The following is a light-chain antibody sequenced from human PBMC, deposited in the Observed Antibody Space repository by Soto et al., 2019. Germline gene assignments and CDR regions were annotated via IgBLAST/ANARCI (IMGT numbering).Light chain of an antibody. CDR2: EVS. CDR3: SSYVGSDTVV. J-gene: IGLJ2*01. CDR1: SSDIGGYNY. V-gene: IGLV2-8*01. Sequence: QSALTQPPSASGSPGQSVTISCTGTSSDIGGYNYVSWYQQHPGKAPKVMIYEVSKRPSGVPDRFSGSKSGNTASLTVSGLQAEDEAGYYCSSYVGSDTVVFGGGTKVTVL.